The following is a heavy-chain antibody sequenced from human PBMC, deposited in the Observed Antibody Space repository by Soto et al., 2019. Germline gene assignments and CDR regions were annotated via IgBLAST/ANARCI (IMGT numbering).Heavy chain of an antibody. Sequence: SETLSLTCAVSGGSISSGGYSWSWIRQPPGKGLEWIGYIYHSGSTYYNPSLKSRVTISVDRSKDQFSLKLSSVTAADTAVYYCARGPPNTYCGQGTLVTVS. CDR2: IYHSGST. J-gene: IGHJ4*02. CDR1: GGSISSGGYS. D-gene: IGHD2-8*01. V-gene: IGHV4-30-2*01. CDR3: ARGPPNTY.